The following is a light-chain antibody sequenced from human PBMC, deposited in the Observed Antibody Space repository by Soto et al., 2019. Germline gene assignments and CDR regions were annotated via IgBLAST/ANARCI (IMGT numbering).Light chain of an antibody. Sequence: MTQSPATLSVSAGDRATLSCSASQYIGSAVAWYHQRSGQAPRLIIFDASVRVPTTPARFSGSVSGTEFTLTISSLESEDFAVYFCQQYGDRPRTFGQGTKVDIK. CDR3: QQYGDRPRT. CDR1: QYIGSA. V-gene: IGKV3-15*01. J-gene: IGKJ1*01. CDR2: DAS.